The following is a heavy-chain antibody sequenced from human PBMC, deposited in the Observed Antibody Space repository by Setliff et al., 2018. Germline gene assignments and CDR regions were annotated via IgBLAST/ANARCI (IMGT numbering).Heavy chain of an antibody. CDR3: ARQRYYDTTGKAFDI. Sequence: PGGSLRPSCAASGFTFSDYSMNWVRQAPGKGLQWVSYISSASRTIHYADSVKGRFSISRENAMNSLYLQMNSLRADDTAVYYCARQRYYDTTGKAFDIWGQGTMVTVSS. CDR1: GFTFSDYS. J-gene: IGHJ3*02. CDR2: ISSASRTI. V-gene: IGHV3-48*04. D-gene: IGHD3-22*01.